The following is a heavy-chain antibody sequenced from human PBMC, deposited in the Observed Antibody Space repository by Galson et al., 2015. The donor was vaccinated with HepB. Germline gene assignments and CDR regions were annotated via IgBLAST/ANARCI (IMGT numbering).Heavy chain of an antibody. CDR1: GGTFSSYA. Sequence: SVKVSCKASGGTFSSYAISWVRQAPGQGLEWMGGIIPIFGTANYAQKFQGRVTITADKSTSTAYMELSSLRSEDTAVYYCAGATELVVPAALVCWGQGTLVTVSS. CDR2: IIPIFGTA. CDR3: AGATELVVPAALVC. D-gene: IGHD2-2*01. V-gene: IGHV1-69*06. J-gene: IGHJ4*02.